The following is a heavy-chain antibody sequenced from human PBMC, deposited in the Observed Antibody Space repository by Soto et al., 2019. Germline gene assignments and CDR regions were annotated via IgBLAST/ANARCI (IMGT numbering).Heavy chain of an antibody. J-gene: IGHJ4*02. CDR1: GFNVSHSL. CDR2: VDQDGGET. V-gene: IGHV3-7*03. CDR3: ARPIFIRYFDN. Sequence: GGCLRLGCGSSGFNVSHSLFGWVRQAPGKGLEWVAFVDQDGGETHYADSVKGRFTVSRDNAKSLVGSEMESARVEDTAIYFCARPIFIRYFDNWGQGTPVTVSS. D-gene: IGHD3-9*01.